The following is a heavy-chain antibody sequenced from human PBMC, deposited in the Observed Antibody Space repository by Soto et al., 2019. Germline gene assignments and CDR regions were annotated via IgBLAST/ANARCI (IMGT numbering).Heavy chain of an antibody. CDR1: GFTFSSYS. CDR3: ARDIRTYYYDSSGYLAPDD. CDR2: ISSSSSYI. V-gene: IGHV3-21*01. J-gene: IGHJ4*02. Sequence: PGGSLRLSCAASGFTFSSYSMNWVRQAPGKGLEWVSSISSSSSYIYYADSVKGRFTISRDNAKNSLYLQMNGLRAEDTAVYYCARDIRTYYYDSSGYLAPDDWGQGTLVTVSS. D-gene: IGHD3-22*01.